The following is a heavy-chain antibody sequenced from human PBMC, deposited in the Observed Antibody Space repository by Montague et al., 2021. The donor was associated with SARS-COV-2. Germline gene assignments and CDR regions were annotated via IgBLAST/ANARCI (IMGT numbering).Heavy chain of an antibody. J-gene: IGHJ6*02. CDR3: ARDYIAAGGIYYYFYGMDV. CDR2: IDWDDDK. Sequence: PALVKPTQTLTLTCTFSGFSLSTSGMCVNWIRQPPGKALEWLARIDWDDDKYYNTSLKTRLTISKDTSKNQVVLTMTNMDPVDTATYYFARDYIAAGGIYYYFYGMDVWGQGTTVTVSS. CDR1: GFSLSTSGMC. V-gene: IGHV2-70*11. D-gene: IGHD6-13*01.